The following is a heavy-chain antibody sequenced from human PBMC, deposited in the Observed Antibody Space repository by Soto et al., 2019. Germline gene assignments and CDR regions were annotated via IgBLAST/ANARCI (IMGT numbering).Heavy chain of an antibody. D-gene: IGHD3-10*01. V-gene: IGHV2-5*02. CDR3: VHSEDMRRGVMAMEV. CDR2: IYWDDDK. CDR1: GVSLSTSGVA. J-gene: IGHJ6*02. Sequence: SGPTLVNPTQTLTLTCTFPGVSLSTSGVAVVWIRQPPGKALEWLALIYWDDDKRYSPSLKGRLTVTMDTSKNQVVLTLTNMDPVDTGTYYCVHSEDMRRGVMAMEVWGQGTTVIVAS.